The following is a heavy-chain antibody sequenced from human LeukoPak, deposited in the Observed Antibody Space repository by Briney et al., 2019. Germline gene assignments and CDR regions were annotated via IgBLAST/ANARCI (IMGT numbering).Heavy chain of an antibody. V-gene: IGHV3-21*01. CDR1: GFTFSTYT. CDR2: ISGSTSFI. CDR3: ATGDRLPGDY. D-gene: IGHD3-16*01. Sequence: PGGSLRLSCAASGFTFSTYTMNWVRQAPGKVLEWVSSISGSTSFIYYADSVKGRFTISRDNAKNSLYLQMNSLRAEDTAVYYCATGDRLPGDYWGQGTLVTVSS. J-gene: IGHJ4*02.